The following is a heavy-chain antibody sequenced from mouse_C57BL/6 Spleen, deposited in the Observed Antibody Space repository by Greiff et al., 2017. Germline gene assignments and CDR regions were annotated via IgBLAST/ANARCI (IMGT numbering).Heavy chain of an antibody. CDR3: AREGDYYGSPDY. V-gene: IGHV1-82*01. Sequence: VKLQQPGAELVKPGASVKMSCKASGYTFTSSWMNWVKQRPGKGLEWIGRIYPGDGDTNYNGKFKGKATLTADKSSSTAYMQLSSLTSEDSAVYFCAREGDYYGSPDYWGQGTTLTVSS. CDR2: IYPGDGDT. CDR1: GYTFTSSW. J-gene: IGHJ2*01. D-gene: IGHD1-1*01.